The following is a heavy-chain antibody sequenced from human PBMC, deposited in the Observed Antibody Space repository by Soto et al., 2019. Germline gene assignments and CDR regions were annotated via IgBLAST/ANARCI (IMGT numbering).Heavy chain of an antibody. CDR1: GFTFSSYS. Sequence: RGSLRLSCAASGFTFSSYSMNWVRQAPGKGLEWVSSISSSSSYIYYADSVKGRFTISRDNAKNSLYLQMNSLRAEDTAVYYCARSENWNYHKSKSWFDPWGQGTLVTVSS. J-gene: IGHJ5*02. CDR2: ISSSSSYI. CDR3: ARSENWNYHKSKSWFDP. D-gene: IGHD1-7*01. V-gene: IGHV3-21*01.